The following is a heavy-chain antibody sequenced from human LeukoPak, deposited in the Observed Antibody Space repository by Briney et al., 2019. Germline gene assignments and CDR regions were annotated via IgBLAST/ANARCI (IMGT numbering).Heavy chain of an antibody. CDR2: IYPGDSDT. D-gene: IGHD1-26*01. CDR3: ARHRGSGSYPGREIDY. V-gene: IGHV5-51*01. CDR1: GYSFTSYW. J-gene: IGHJ4*02. Sequence: GESLKISCKGSGYSFTSYWIGWVRQMPGKGLEWMGIIYPGDSDTRYSPSFQGQVTISADKSISTAYLQWSSLKASDTAMYYCARHRGSGSYPGREIDYWGQGTLVTVSS.